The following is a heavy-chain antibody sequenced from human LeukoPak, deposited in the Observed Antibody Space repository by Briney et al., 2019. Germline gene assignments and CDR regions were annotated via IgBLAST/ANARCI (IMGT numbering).Heavy chain of an antibody. CDR3: AKPYSSGWYVAPFDY. V-gene: IGHV3-33*05. CDR1: GFTFSSYG. J-gene: IGHJ4*02. D-gene: IGHD6-19*01. Sequence: GRSLRLSCAASGFTFSSYGMHWVRQAPGKGLEWVALISFDGSNQYYADSVKGRFTISRDNSKNTLYLQMNSLRAEDTAVYYCAKPYSSGWYVAPFDYWGQGTLVTVSS. CDR2: ISFDGSNQ.